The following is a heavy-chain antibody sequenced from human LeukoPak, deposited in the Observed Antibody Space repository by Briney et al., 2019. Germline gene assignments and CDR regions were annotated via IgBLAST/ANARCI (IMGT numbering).Heavy chain of an antibody. D-gene: IGHD5-12*01. CDR3: AREEEWLIRY. J-gene: IGHJ4*02. Sequence: SETLSLTCTVSGGSISGYYWSWIRQPPGKGLEWIGYIYYSGSTNYNPSLKSRVTISVDTSKNQFSLKLSSVTAADTAVYYCAREEEWLIRYWGQGTLVTVSS. CDR1: GGSISGYY. CDR2: IYYSGST. V-gene: IGHV4-59*01.